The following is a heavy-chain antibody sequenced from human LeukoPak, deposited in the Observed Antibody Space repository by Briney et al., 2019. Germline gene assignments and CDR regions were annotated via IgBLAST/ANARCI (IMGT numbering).Heavy chain of an antibody. D-gene: IGHD3-16*02. Sequence: ASVTVSCMESGYNLNNYYLHWVRQAPRQGREWVGMINPSGGSKSYEQQFRSSDTLTRDTSTSTVYMALNSLRSEETSVYYGARDIPYEVTFGRIIGMGSFVLDYWGQGTLVTVSS. J-gene: IGHJ4*02. CDR3: ARDIPYEVTFGRIIGMGSFVLDY. CDR1: GYNLNNYY. CDR2: INPSGGSK. V-gene: IGHV1-46*02.